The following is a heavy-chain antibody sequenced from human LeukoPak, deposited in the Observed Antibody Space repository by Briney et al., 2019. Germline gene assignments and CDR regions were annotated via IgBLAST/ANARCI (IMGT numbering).Heavy chain of an antibody. CDR2: INAGNGNT. J-gene: IGHJ4*02. V-gene: IGHV1-3*01. D-gene: IGHD2-2*02. CDR3: ARGHKYQLLYATVY. CDR1: GYTFTSCA. Sequence: ASVKVSCKASGYTFTSCAMNWVRQAPGQGLEWMGWINAGNGNTKYSQKFQGRVTITRDTSASTAYMELSSLRSEDTAVYYCARGHKYQLLYATVYWGQGTLVTVSS.